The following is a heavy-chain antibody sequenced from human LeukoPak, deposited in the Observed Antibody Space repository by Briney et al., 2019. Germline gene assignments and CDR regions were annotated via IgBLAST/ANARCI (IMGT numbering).Heavy chain of an antibody. V-gene: IGHV3-30*02. J-gene: IGHJ4*02. Sequence: TGGSLRLSCAASGFTFSSYGMHWGRQAPGRGLEWVAFIRYDGSNKYYADSVKGRFTISRDNSKNTPYLQMNSLRAEDTAVYYCAKERVVVVPAAILLDYWGQGTLVTVSS. CDR2: IRYDGSNK. CDR1: GFTFSSYG. CDR3: AKERVVVVPAAILLDY. D-gene: IGHD2-2*01.